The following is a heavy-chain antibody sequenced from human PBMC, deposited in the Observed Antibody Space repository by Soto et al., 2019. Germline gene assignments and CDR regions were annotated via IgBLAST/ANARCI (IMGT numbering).Heavy chain of an antibody. CDR2: TYYRSKWYN. Sequence: SQTLSLTCVISGDSVSSNSAAWNWIRQSPSRGLEWLGRTYYRSKWYNDYAASVRSRITINPDTSKNQFSLQLNSVTPEDTAVYYCARGESSSLSFDYWGQGTLVTVSS. J-gene: IGHJ4*02. V-gene: IGHV6-1*01. D-gene: IGHD6-6*01. CDR1: GDSVSSNSAA. CDR3: ARGESSSLSFDY.